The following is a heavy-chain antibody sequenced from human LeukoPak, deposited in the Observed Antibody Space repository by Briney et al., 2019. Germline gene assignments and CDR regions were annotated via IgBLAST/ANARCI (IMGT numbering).Heavy chain of an antibody. J-gene: IGHJ4*02. V-gene: IGHV4-39*01. CDR3: ARGGWQWLPHFDY. Sequence: PSETLSLTCTVSGDSISSSSFYWGWIRQPPGKGLEWIGSIYYSGSTYYNPSLKSRVTISVDTSKNQFSLKLTSVTAADTAIFYCARGGWQWLPHFDYWGQGTPVTVSS. D-gene: IGHD6-19*01. CDR1: GDSISSSSFY. CDR2: IYYSGST.